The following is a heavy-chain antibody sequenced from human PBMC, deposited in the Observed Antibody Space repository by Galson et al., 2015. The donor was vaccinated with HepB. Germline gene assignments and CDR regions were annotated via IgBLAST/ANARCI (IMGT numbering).Heavy chain of an antibody. J-gene: IGHJ4*02. D-gene: IGHD3-3*01. V-gene: IGHV3-15*01. CDR1: GFTFSNAW. Sequence: SLRLSCAASGFTFSNAWMSWVRQAPGKGLEWVGRIKSKTDGGTTDYAAPVKGRFTISRDDSKNTLYLQMNSLKTEDTAVYYCTTGPSYDFWSGYPYPDYWGQGTLVTVSS. CDR3: TTGPSYDFWSGYPYPDY. CDR2: IKSKTDGGTT.